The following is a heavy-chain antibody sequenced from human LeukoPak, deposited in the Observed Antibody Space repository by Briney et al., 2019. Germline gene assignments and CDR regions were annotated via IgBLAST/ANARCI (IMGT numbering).Heavy chain of an antibody. Sequence: PGGSLRLSCAASGFTFSGFSMHWVRQAPGKGLEYVSAISSNGGDTYYANSVKGRFTISRYNSKSALYLQMGSLRAEDMAVYFCARLGGCGYYDYWGQGTLVTVSS. CDR2: ISSNGGDT. CDR1: GFTFSGFS. J-gene: IGHJ4*02. CDR3: ARLGGCGYYDY. D-gene: IGHD3-22*01. V-gene: IGHV3-64*01.